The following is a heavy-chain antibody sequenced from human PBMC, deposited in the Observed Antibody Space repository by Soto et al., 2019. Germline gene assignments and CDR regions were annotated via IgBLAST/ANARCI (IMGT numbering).Heavy chain of an antibody. J-gene: IGHJ6*02. Sequence: PGESLKTSCKGSGYTFTNYWNGWVRLMPGKGLEWMGIIHPGDSDTKSNPSFQGQVTISADKSITTTYLQWSSLKASETAIYYCAASVFYYGMDVWGQGSTVTVSS. CDR3: AASVFYYGMDV. V-gene: IGHV5-51*01. CDR1: GYTFTNYW. CDR2: IHPGDSDT.